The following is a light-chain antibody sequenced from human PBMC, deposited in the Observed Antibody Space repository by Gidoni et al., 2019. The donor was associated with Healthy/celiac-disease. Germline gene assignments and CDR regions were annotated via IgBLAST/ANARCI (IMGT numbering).Light chain of an antibody. Sequence: QSVLTQPPSVSAAPGQKVTISCSGSSSNIGNNYVSWYQQLPGTAPKLLIYENNKRPVGIPDRFSGSKSGTSATLGITGLQTGDEADYYCGTWDSSLSAGVFGGGTKLTVL. V-gene: IGLV1-51*02. J-gene: IGLJ3*02. CDR1: SSNIGNNY. CDR2: ENN. CDR3: GTWDSSLSAGV.